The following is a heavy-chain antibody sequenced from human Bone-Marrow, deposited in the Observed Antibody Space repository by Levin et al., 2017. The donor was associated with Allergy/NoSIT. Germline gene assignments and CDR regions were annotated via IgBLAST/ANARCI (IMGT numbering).Heavy chain of an antibody. CDR3: AKALGPAISGTIALGNWFDP. J-gene: IGHJ5*02. CDR1: GFTLRSYV. V-gene: IGHV3-23*05. Sequence: GGSLRLSCAASGFTLRSYVMSWVRQAPEKGLEWVSSIDTSGTVTYYADSVKGRFTISRDDSKNTLYLQMNSLRAEDTALYYCAKALGPAISGTIALGNWFDPWGQGTLVTVSS. CDR2: IDTSGTVT. D-gene: IGHD1-7*01.